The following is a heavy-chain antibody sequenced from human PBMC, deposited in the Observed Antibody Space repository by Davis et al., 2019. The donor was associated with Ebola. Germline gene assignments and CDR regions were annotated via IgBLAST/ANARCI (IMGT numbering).Heavy chain of an antibody. CDR1: GFPSSRYT. V-gene: IGHV3-21*01. CDR2: ISSSSSYI. CDR3: AREADYYDSSGYSHYFDY. J-gene: IGHJ4*02. Sequence: PGGSLRLSCAASGFPSSRYTMNWVRQAPGKGLEWVSSISSSSSYIYYADSVKGRFTISIDNAKNSLYLQMNSLRAEDTAVYYCAREADYYDSSGYSHYFDYWGQGTLVTVSS. D-gene: IGHD3-22*01.